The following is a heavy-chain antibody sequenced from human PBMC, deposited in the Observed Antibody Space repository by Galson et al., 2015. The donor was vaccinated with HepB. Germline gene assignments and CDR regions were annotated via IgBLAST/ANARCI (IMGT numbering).Heavy chain of an antibody. CDR1: GGSISSSSYY. CDR2: IYYSGST. J-gene: IGHJ3*02. CDR3: ARHETMVSVVPAGAFDI. V-gene: IGHV4-39*01. D-gene: IGHD4/OR15-4a*01. Sequence: ETLSLTCTVSGGSISSSSYYWGWIRQPPGEGLEWIGSIYYSGSTYYNPSLKSRVTISVDTSKNQFSLKLSSVTAADTAVYYCARHETMVSVVPAGAFDIWGQGNSGHRLL.